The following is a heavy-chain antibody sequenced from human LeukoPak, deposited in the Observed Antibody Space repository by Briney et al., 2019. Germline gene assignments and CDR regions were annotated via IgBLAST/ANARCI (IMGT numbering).Heavy chain of an antibody. CDR3: TRDLSLGYCSSTSCYHGGYYYYYMDV. CDR1: GLTFGDYA. D-gene: IGHD2-2*01. V-gene: IGHV3-49*04. CDR2: IRSKAYGGTT. Sequence: GGSLRLSCTASGLTFGDYAMSWVRQAPGKGLEWVGFIRSKAYGGTTEYAASVKGRFTISRDDSKSIAYLQMNSLKTEDTAVYYCTRDLSLGYCSSTSCYHGGYYYYYMDVWGKGTTVTVSS. J-gene: IGHJ6*03.